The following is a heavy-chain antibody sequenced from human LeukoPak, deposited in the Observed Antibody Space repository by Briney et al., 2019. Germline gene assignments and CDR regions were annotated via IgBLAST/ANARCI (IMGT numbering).Heavy chain of an antibody. Sequence: GGSLRLSFPASGFTFSTYAMTWVRQAPGKGLEGVSGFSTSGDRTYYADSVKGRFTISRDNSKNTLYMQMNSLRAEDTAEYYCARSAVRPSCCTAVAYWGQGTLVTVSS. CDR2: FSTSGDRT. V-gene: IGHV3-23*01. J-gene: IGHJ4*02. CDR1: GFTFSTYA. CDR3: ARSAVRPSCCTAVAY. D-gene: IGHD6-19*01.